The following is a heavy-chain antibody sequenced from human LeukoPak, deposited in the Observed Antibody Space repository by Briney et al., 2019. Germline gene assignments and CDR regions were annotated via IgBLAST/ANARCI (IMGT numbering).Heavy chain of an antibody. CDR1: GFTFSSYG. J-gene: IGHJ4*02. V-gene: IGHV3-33*01. D-gene: IGHD6-19*01. CDR3: ASQWLATYYFDC. CDR2: IWYDGSNK. Sequence: GGSLRLSCAASGFTFSSYGMHWVRQAPGKGLEWVAVIWYDGSNKYYADSVKGRFTISRDNSKNTLYLQMNSLRADDTAVYYCASQWLATYYFDCWGQGTLVTVSS.